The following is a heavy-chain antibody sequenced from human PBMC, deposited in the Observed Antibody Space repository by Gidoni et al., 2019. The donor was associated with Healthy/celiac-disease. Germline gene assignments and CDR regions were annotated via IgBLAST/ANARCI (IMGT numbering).Heavy chain of an antibody. CDR3: ARDIDAGLNGNN. J-gene: IGHJ4*02. Sequence: QVQLVQPGAEVKKPGSSVKVSCKASGGTFSSYALSWVRQAPGQGLEWLGGIIPIFGTANYAQKFQGRVTITADESTSTAYMELSSLRSEDTAVYYCARDIDAGLNGNNWGQGTLVTVSS. V-gene: IGHV1-69*01. D-gene: IGHD2-15*01. CDR2: IIPIFGTA. CDR1: GGTFSSYA.